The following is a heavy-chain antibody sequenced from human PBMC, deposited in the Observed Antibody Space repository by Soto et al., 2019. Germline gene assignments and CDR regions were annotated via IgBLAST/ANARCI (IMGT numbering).Heavy chain of an antibody. CDR1: GYSFTSYW. V-gene: IGHV5-10-1*01. J-gene: IGHJ6*02. CDR2: IDPSDSYT. CDR3: ARLTSQFEGGYYYYGMDV. Sequence: GQSLKISCKGSGYSFTSYWISWVRQMPGKGLEWMGRIDPSDSYTNYSPSFQGHVTISADKSISTAYLQWSSLKASDTAMYYCARLTSQFEGGYYYYGMDVWGQGTTVTLSS. D-gene: IGHD4-4*01.